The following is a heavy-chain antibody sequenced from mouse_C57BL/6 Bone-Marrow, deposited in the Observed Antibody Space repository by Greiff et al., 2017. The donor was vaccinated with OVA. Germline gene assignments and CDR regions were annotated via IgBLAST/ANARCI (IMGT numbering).Heavy chain of an antibody. CDR1: GFTFSSYG. Sequence: EVKLVESGGDLVKPGGSLKLSCAASGFTFSSYGMSWVRPTPDKRLEWVATISSGGSYTYYPDSVKGRFTISRDNAKNTLYLQMSSLKSEDTAMYYCARHAYFDYWGQGTTLTVSS. J-gene: IGHJ2*01. CDR2: ISSGGSYT. V-gene: IGHV5-6*01. CDR3: ARHAYFDY.